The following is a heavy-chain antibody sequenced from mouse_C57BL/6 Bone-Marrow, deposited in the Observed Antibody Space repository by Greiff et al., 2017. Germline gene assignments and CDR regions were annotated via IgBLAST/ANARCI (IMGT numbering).Heavy chain of an antibody. V-gene: IGHV14-4*01. CDR1: GFNIKDDY. J-gene: IGHJ4*01. Sequence: EVQLQQSGAELVRPGASVKLSCTASGFNIKDDYMHWVKQRPEQGLEWIGSIDPENGDTEYASKFQGKATITADTSSNTAYLQLSSLTSEDTAVYYCTVVATDYAMDYWGQGTSVTVSS. CDR2: IDPENGDT. D-gene: IGHD1-1*01. CDR3: TVVATDYAMDY.